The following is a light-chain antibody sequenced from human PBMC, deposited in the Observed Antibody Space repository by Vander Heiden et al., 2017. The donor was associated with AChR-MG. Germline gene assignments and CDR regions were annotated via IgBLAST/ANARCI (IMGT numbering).Light chain of an antibody. Sequence: DIVMTQTPLSLSVTPAQPASISCKSSQSLLHSDGKTYLYWYLQKPGQSPQLLIYGVSNRFSGVPDRFSGSGSGTDFTLKISRVEAEDVGVYYCMQSIQLPLTFGGGTKVEIK. CDR1: QSLLHSDGKTY. J-gene: IGKJ4*01. V-gene: IGKV2D-29*02. CDR3: MQSIQLPLT. CDR2: GVS.